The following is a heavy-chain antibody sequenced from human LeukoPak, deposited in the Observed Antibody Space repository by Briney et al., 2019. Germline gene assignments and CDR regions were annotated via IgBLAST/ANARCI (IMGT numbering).Heavy chain of an antibody. J-gene: IGHJ4*02. CDR1: GFTFSSYA. V-gene: IGHV3-23*01. Sequence: PGGSLRLSCTASGFTFSSYAMSWVRQAPGKGLESVSSTSTSGGRTLYADSVKGRFTISRDNSKNPLFVQMNSLRAEDTAVYYGGARIPARPFDYWGQGTLVTIAS. CDR2: TSTSGGRT. CDR3: GARIPARPFDY. D-gene: IGHD6-6*01.